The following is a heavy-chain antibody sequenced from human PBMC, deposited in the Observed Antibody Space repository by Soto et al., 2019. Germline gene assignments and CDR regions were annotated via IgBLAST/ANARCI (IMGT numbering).Heavy chain of an antibody. Sequence: HSETLSLTCTVSGGSISSSSYYWGWIRQPPGKGLEWIGSIYYSGSTYYNPSLKSRVTISVDTSKNQFSLKLSSVTAADTAVYYCARQKGYCSGGSCYRPRVFDYWGQGTLVTVSS. V-gene: IGHV4-39*01. CDR2: IYYSGST. D-gene: IGHD2-15*01. CDR1: GGSISSSSYY. CDR3: ARQKGYCSGGSCYRPRVFDY. J-gene: IGHJ4*02.